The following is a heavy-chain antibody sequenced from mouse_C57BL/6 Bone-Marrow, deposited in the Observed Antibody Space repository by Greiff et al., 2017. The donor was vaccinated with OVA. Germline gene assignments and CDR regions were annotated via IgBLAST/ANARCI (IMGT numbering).Heavy chain of an antibody. J-gene: IGHJ3*01. Sequence: EVKVEESGGGLVQPGGSMKLSCVASGFTFSNYWMNWVRQSPEKGLEWVAQIRLKSDNYATHYAESVKGRFTISRDDSKSSVYLQMNNLRAEDTGIYYCTVYDGYYPPFAYWGQGTLVTVSA. CDR3: TVYDGYYPPFAY. V-gene: IGHV6-3*01. CDR2: IRLKSDNYAT. D-gene: IGHD2-3*01. CDR1: GFTFSNYW.